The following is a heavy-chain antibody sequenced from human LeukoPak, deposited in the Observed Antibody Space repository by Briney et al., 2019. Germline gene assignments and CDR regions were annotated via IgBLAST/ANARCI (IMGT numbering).Heavy chain of an antibody. J-gene: IGHJ6*03. D-gene: IGHD3-10*01. CDR3: ARDRGFGEIYYYMDV. CDR2: INPSGAST. CDR1: GYTFTSYY. Sequence: ASVKVSCKASGYTFTSYYMHWVRQAPGQGLEWMGIINPSGASTSYAQKFQGRVTMTRDMSTSTVYMELSSLRSEDTAVYYCARDRGFGEIYYYMDVWGKGTTVTVSS. V-gene: IGHV1-46*01.